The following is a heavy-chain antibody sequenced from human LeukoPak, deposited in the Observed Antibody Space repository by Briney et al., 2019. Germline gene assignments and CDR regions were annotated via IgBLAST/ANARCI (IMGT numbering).Heavy chain of an antibody. CDR3: ARQHSSSSLGY. CDR2: IYPGDSDT. V-gene: IGHV5-51*01. Sequence: GESLKISCKGSGYTFTTYWIGWVRQVPGKGLEWMGIIYPGDSDTRYSPSFQGQVTISADKSISTAYLQWSSLKASDTAMYYCARQHSSSSLGYWGQGTLVTVSS. D-gene: IGHD6-13*01. CDR1: GYTFTTYW. J-gene: IGHJ4*02.